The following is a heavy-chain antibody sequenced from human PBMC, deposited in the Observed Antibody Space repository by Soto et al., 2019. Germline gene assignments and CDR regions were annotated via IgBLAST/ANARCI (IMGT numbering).Heavy chain of an antibody. Sequence: EVQLVESGGGLVKPGGSLRLSCAASGFTFSSYSMNWVRQAPGKGLEWVSSISTSSIYIYYADSVKGRFTISRDNAKNSLYLQMTSLRAEDTAVYYCANHEAADTFSDYYGMNVWGQGTTVTVSS. CDR1: GFTFSSYS. D-gene: IGHD6-13*01. V-gene: IGHV3-21*01. CDR3: ANHEAADTFSDYYGMNV. J-gene: IGHJ6*02. CDR2: ISTSSIYI.